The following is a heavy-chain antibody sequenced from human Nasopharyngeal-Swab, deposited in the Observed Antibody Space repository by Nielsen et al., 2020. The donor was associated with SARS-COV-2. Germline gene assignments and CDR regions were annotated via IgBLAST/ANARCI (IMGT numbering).Heavy chain of an antibody. CDR1: GFTFSSYG. CDR3: AKDTAVAGEYYYYYYMDV. D-gene: IGHD6-19*01. Sequence: GGSLRLSCAASGFTFSSYGMHWVRQAPGKGLEGVAVISYDGSKKYYVDSVKGRFTISRDNSKNTLYLQMNSLRVEDTAVYYCAKDTAVAGEYYYYYYMDVWGKGTTVTVSS. J-gene: IGHJ6*03. V-gene: IGHV3-30*18. CDR2: ISYDGSKK.